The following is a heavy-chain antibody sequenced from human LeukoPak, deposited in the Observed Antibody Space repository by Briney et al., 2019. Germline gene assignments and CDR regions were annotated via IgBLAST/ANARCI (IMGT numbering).Heavy chain of an antibody. J-gene: IGHJ4*02. CDR2: ISSSSSTI. CDR3: AKKTTNSWYVIDY. D-gene: IGHD6-13*01. Sequence: GGSLRLSCAASGFTFSSYSMNWVRQAPGKGLEWVSYISSSSSTIYYADSVKGRFTISRDNAKSTLYLQMNSLRAEDTAVYYCAKKTTNSWYVIDYWGQGTLVTVSS. CDR1: GFTFSSYS. V-gene: IGHV3-48*01.